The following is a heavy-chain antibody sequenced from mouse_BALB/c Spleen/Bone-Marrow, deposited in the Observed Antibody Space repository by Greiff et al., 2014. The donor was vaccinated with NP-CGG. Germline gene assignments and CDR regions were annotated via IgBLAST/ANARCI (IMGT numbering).Heavy chain of an antibody. CDR2: IRNKAYGYTT. D-gene: IGHD1-1*01. V-gene: IGHV7-3*02. Sequence: DVQLVESGGGLVQPGGSLRLSCATSGFTFTDYYMNWVRQPPGKALEWLAFIRNKAYGYTTEYSASVKGRFTISRDNSQNILYLQMNTLRAEDSATYYCGDMGGLLFDSWGQGTTLSVSS. CDR3: GDMGGLLFDS. CDR1: GFTFTDYY. J-gene: IGHJ2*01.